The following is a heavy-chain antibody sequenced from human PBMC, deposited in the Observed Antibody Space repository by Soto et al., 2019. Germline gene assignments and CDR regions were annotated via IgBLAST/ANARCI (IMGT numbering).Heavy chain of an antibody. CDR1: GGSISSGGYS. CDR3: AVGIAARPSGY. D-gene: IGHD6-6*01. CDR2: ISHSGST. J-gene: IGHJ4*02. Sequence: QLQLQESGSGLVKPSQTLSLTCAVSGGSISSGGYSWSWIRQPPGKGVERIGYISHSGSTSYNPSLKSRVTISVGRSKDQFSLKLSSLTVAATAVYYCAVGIAARPSGYLGQGTLVTVSS. V-gene: IGHV4-30-2*01.